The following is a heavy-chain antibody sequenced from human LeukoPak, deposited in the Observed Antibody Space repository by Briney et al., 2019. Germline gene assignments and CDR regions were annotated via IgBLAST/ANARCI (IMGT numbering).Heavy chain of an antibody. CDR2: IYYSGST. V-gene: IGHV4-39*01. Sequence: SETLSLTCTVSGFSISSSSYYWGWIRQPPGKGLEWNGSIYYSGSTYYNPSLKSRITISVDTSKNLYSLKLSSVTAADTAVYYCARKGTTYYDYIWGSYRDKYYFDYWGQGTLVTVSS. CDR3: ARKGTTYYDYIWGSYRDKYYFDY. J-gene: IGHJ4*02. D-gene: IGHD3-16*02. CDR1: GFSISSSSYY.